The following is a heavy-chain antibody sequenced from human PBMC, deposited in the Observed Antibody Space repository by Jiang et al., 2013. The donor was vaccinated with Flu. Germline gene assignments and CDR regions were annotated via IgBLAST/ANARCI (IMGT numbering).Heavy chain of an antibody. J-gene: IGHJ5*02. CDR2: IYYSGST. CDR3: ARHYASYDIVIVPAAMIYWFDP. Sequence: GLVKPSETLSLTCTVSGGSISSSSYYWGWIRQPPGKGLEWIGSIYYSGSTYYNPSLKSRVTISVDTSKNQFSLKLSSVTAADTAVYYCARHYASYDIVIVPAAMIYWFDPWGQGTLVTVSS. D-gene: IGHD2-2*01. CDR1: GGSISSSSYY. V-gene: IGHV4-39*01.